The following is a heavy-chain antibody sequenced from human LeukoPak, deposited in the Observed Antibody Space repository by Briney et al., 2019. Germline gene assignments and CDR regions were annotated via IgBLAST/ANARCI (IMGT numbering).Heavy chain of an antibody. CDR3: ARYKYPNYYYYYGMDA. Sequence: ASVKVSCKASGGTFSSYAISWVRQAPGQGLEWMGWISAYNGNTNYAQKLQGRVTMTTDTSTSTAYMELRSLRSDDTAVYYCARYKYPNYYYYYGMDAWGQGTTVTVSS. D-gene: IGHD2-2*01. CDR2: ISAYNGNT. CDR1: GGTFSSYA. J-gene: IGHJ6*02. V-gene: IGHV1-18*01.